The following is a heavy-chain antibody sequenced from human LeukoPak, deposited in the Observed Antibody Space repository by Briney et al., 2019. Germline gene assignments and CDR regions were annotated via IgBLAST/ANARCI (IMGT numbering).Heavy chain of an antibody. J-gene: IGHJ4*02. Sequence: GGSLRLSCAASGFTFSSYAMSWVRQAPGKGLEWVSAISGSGGSTYYADSVKGRFTISRDNSKNTLYLQMNSLRAEDTAVYYCAKRYCSGGSRYPRPFDYWGQGTLVTVSS. CDR3: AKRYCSGGSRYPRPFDY. V-gene: IGHV3-23*01. D-gene: IGHD2-15*01. CDR2: ISGSGGST. CDR1: GFTFSSYA.